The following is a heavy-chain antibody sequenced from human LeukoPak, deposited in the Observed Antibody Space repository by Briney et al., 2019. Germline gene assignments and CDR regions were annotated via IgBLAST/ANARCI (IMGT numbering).Heavy chain of an antibody. CDR2: ISWNSGSV. D-gene: IGHD2-8*02. V-gene: IGHV3-9*03. CDR3: AKDEFVASDFTGAFDI. J-gene: IGHJ3*02. Sequence: PGRSLRLSCAASGFTFDDYAMHWVRQAPGKGLEWVSGISWNSGSVGYADSVKGRFTISRDNAKNSLYLQMNSLRGEDMALYYCAKDEFVASDFTGAFDIWGQGTMVTVSS. CDR1: GFTFDDYA.